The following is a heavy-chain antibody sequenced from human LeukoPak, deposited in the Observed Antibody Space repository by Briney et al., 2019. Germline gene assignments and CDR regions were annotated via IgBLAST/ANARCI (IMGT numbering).Heavy chain of an antibody. CDR2: IYYSGST. J-gene: IGHJ4*02. CDR1: GGSISSSSYC. Sequence: SETLSLTCTVSGGSISSSSYCWGWIRQPPGKGLEWIGSIYYSGSTYYNPSLKSRVTISVDTSKNQLSLKLSSVTAADTAVYYCARRYPYCSSTSCYPLPYFDYWGQGTLVTVSS. D-gene: IGHD2-2*01. V-gene: IGHV4-39*01. CDR3: ARRYPYCSSTSCYPLPYFDY.